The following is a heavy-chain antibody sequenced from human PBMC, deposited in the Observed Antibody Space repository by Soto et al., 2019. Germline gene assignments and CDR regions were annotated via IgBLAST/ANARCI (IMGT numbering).Heavy chain of an antibody. CDR2: IIPIFGTA. Sequence: SVKVSCKSSGGTFSSYAISWVRQAPGQGLEWMGGIIPIFGTANYAQKFQGRVTITADESTSTAYMELSSLRSEDTAVYYCARVAEYYDFWSGRREYYFDYWGQGTLVTVSS. CDR1: GGTFSSYA. V-gene: IGHV1-69*13. D-gene: IGHD3-3*01. J-gene: IGHJ4*02. CDR3: ARVAEYYDFWSGRREYYFDY.